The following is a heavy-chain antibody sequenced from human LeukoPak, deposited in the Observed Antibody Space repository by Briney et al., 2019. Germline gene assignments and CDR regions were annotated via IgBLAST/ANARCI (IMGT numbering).Heavy chain of an antibody. CDR2: IYTSGST. Sequence: PSETLSLTCTVSGGSISSGSYYWSWIRQPAGKGLEWIGRIYTSGSTNYNPSLKSRVTISVDTSKIQFSLKLSSVTAADTAVYYCARDPGCGGDCPNFDYWGQGTLVTVSS. J-gene: IGHJ4*02. CDR3: ARDPGCGGDCPNFDY. V-gene: IGHV4-61*02. CDR1: GGSISSGSYY. D-gene: IGHD2-21*01.